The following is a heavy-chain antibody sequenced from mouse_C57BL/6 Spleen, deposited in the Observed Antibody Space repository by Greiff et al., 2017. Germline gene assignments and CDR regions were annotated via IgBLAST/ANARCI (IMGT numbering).Heavy chain of an antibody. Sequence: VQLQQSGPELVKPGASVKIPCKASGYTFTDYNMDWVKQSHGKSLEWIGDINPNNGGTIYNQKFKGKATLTVDKSSSTAYMELRSLTSEDTAVYYCARGPRFITTVVAPYYFDYWGQGTTLTVSS. CDR2: INPNNGGT. V-gene: IGHV1-18*01. CDR3: ARGPRFITTVVAPYYFDY. D-gene: IGHD1-1*01. CDR1: GYTFTDYN. J-gene: IGHJ2*01.